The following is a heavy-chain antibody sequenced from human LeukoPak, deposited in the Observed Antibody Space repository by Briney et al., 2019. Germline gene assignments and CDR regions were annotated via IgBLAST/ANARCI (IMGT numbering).Heavy chain of an antibody. CDR1: GFTFSSYG. D-gene: IGHD6-6*01. V-gene: IGHV3-33*01. J-gene: IGHJ4*02. CDR2: IWYDGSNK. CDR3: ARDNEYSSSYTDY. Sequence: GGSLRHSCAASGFTFSSYGMHWVRQAPGKGLEWVAVIWYDGSNKYYADSVKGRFTISRDNSKNTLYLQMNSLRAEDTAVYFCARDNEYSSSYTDYWGQGTLVTVSS.